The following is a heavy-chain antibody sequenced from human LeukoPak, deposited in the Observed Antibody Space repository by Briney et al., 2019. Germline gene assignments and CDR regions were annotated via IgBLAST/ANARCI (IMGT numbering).Heavy chain of an antibody. Sequence: GASVKLSCKPSGCTLSRYAISWVRQAPGQGLEWMGRRSPILGIANYAQKFQRRVTITTDKSTSTAYTELSSLRSEDTAVSYCARVSIQLWFRLDYWGQGTLVTVSS. CDR1: GCTLSRYA. CDR2: RSPILGIA. V-gene: IGHV1-69*04. J-gene: IGHJ4*02. D-gene: IGHD5-18*01. CDR3: ARVSIQLWFRLDY.